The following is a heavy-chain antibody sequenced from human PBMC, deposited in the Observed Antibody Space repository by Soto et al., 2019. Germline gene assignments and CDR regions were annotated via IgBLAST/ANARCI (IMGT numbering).Heavy chain of an antibody. D-gene: IGHD2-2*01. CDR3: ARGLDQPPVGLYFDT. CDR2: IIPAFGTA. CDR1: GGTFNSYL. Sequence: SVKVSCKTSGGTFNSYLIDWVRQAPGQGLEWMGGIIPAFGTAKYAQKFQGRVTITADKSTTTAYMELRTLTSEDTAVYYCARGLDQPPVGLYFDTWGQGTLVTVSS. J-gene: IGHJ4*02. V-gene: IGHV1-69*06.